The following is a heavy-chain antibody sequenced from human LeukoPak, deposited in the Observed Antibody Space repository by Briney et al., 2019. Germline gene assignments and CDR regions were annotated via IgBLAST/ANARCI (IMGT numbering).Heavy chain of an antibody. CDR1: GYSFTSYG. CDR3: ARDLPRRESNSFYFYAYYMDV. Sequence: ASVMVSCKASGYSFTSYGISWVRQAPGQGLERVGWISADNGDTTNAQKVQGRVTMTTDTSTSTASMELRSLRFDDTAVYYCARDLPRRESNSFYFYAYYMDVWGKGTTVIVSS. J-gene: IGHJ6*03. D-gene: IGHD4-23*01. V-gene: IGHV1-18*01. CDR2: ISADNGDT.